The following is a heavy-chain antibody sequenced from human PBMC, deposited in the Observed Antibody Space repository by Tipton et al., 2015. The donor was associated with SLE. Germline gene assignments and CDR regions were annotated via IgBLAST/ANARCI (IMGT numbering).Heavy chain of an antibody. J-gene: IGHJ6*03. D-gene: IGHD3-9*01. CDR2: ISTSGST. CDR3: ARELSYYDILTGYYYYYMDV. CDR1: GGSISSGSYY. V-gene: IGHV4-61*09. Sequence: TLSLTCTVSGGSISSGSYYWSWVRQPAGKGLEWIGHISTSGSTNYNPSLKSRVTISVDTSKNQYSLKLSSVTAADTAVYCCARELSYYDILTGYYYYYMDVWGKGTTVTVSS.